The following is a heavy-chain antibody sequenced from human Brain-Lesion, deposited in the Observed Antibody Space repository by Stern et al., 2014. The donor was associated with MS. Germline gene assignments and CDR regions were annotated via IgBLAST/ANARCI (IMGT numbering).Heavy chain of an antibody. D-gene: IGHD1-26*01. CDR2: IHDSGST. CDR1: GGSISSSGYY. CDR3: ATTRWDLFTWNWFDP. Sequence: VQLVESGPGLVKPSQTLSLTCTVSGGSISSSGYYWSWIRQPADKGLEWIGRIHDSGSTYYNPSLKSRVTISMDTDKNQFSLNLPSGTAADTAVYYCATTRWDLFTWNWFDPWGQGTLVTVSS. J-gene: IGHJ5*02. V-gene: IGHV4-61*02.